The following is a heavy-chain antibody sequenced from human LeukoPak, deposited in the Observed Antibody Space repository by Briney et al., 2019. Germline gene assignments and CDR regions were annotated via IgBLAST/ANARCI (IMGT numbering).Heavy chain of an antibody. CDR1: GGSFSGYY. CDR3: ARGPMYSSGWYHDYYYGMDV. J-gene: IGHJ6*02. V-gene: IGHV4-34*01. D-gene: IGHD6-19*01. Sequence: PSETLSLTCAVYGGSFSGYYWSWIRQPPGKGLEWIGEINHSGSTNYNPSLKSRVTISVDTSKNQFSLKLSSVTAADTAVYYCARGPMYSSGWYHDYYYGMDVWGQGTTVTVSS. CDR2: INHSGST.